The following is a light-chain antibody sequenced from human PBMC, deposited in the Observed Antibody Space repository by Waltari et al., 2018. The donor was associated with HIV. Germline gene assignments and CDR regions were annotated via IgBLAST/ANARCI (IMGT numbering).Light chain of an antibody. CDR1: QSLRSTY. J-gene: IGKJ5*01. V-gene: IGKV3-20*01. Sequence: EIVLTQSPGTLSLSTGERATLSCGASQSLRSTYLGWHQQRPGQAPRLLIYGTSNRATGIPDRFVGTGSGTNFTLTITRLEPEDFAIYYCQQYVGAPRTFGQGTRLEIK. CDR3: QQYVGAPRT. CDR2: GTS.